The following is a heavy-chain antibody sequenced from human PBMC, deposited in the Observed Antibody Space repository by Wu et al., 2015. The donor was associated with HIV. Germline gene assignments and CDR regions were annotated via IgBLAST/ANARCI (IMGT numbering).Heavy chain of an antibody. CDR3: AKEVTYDGLGAFDM. CDR1: GGTFNTYA. Sequence: QVQLVQSGAEVKKPGSSVKVSCKASGGTFNTYAFTWVRQAPGQGLEWMGRIIPMFGAPNYAQKFRGRVTIYTDESTNIAYMELSGLRSEDTAVYYCAKEVTYDGLGAFDMWGQGTLVTVSS. CDR2: IIPMFGAP. V-gene: IGHV1-69*05. D-gene: IGHD3-16*01. J-gene: IGHJ3*02.